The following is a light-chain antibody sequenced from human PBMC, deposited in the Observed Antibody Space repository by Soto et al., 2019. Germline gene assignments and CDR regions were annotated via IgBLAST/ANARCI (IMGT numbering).Light chain of an antibody. CDR1: QSISIW. J-gene: IGKJ1*01. V-gene: IGKV1-5*01. CDR3: QQYNGYSTWT. CDR2: DAS. Sequence: DIQMTQSPSTLSASVGDRITITCRASQSISIWLAWYQQTPGKAPKILIYDASRLETGVPSRFSGSGAGTEFTLTIISLQPDDFATYYCQQYNGYSTWTFGQGTRVETK.